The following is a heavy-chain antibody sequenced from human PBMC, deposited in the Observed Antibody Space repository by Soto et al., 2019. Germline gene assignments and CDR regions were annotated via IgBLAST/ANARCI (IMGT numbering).Heavy chain of an antibody. V-gene: IGHV3-30-3*01. Sequence: GGSLRFSCAASGFTFSSYAMHWVRQAPGKGLEWVAVISYDGSNKYYADSVKGRFTISRDNSKNTLYLQMNSLRAEDTAVYYCAREMQRGDNAYGMDVWGQGTTVTVSS. J-gene: IGHJ6*02. CDR1: GFTFSSYA. CDR2: ISYDGSNK. CDR3: AREMQRGDNAYGMDV. D-gene: IGHD1-1*01.